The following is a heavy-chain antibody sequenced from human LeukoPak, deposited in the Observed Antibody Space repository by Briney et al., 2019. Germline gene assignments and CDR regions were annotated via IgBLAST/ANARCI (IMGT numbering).Heavy chain of an antibody. Sequence: GGSLRLSCAASGFTFSSYEMNWVRQAPGKGLEWVSYISSSGSTIYYADSVKGRFTISRDNAKNSPYLQMNSLRAEDTAVYYCARDGIPAANVFDYWGQGTLVTVSS. CDR1: GFTFSSYE. CDR2: ISSSGSTI. V-gene: IGHV3-48*03. J-gene: IGHJ4*02. CDR3: ARDGIPAANVFDY. D-gene: IGHD2-2*01.